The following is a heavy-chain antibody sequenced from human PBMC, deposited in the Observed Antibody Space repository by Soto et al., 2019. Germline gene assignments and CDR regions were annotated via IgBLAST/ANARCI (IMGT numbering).Heavy chain of an antibody. CDR3: ASMYGDYVSY. Sequence: QLQLQESGPGLVKPSETLSLTCTVSGGSISSSSYYWGWIRQPPGKGLEWIGSIYYSGSTYYNPSLQSLATVSVDTSKNQFSVQLSPVTAACAAVYHCASMYGDYVSYWGQGTLVTVSS. CDR1: GGSISSSSYY. V-gene: IGHV4-39*01. CDR2: IYYSGST. J-gene: IGHJ4*02. D-gene: IGHD4-17*01.